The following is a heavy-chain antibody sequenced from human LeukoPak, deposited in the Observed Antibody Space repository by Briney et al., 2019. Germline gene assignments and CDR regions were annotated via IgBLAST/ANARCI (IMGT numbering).Heavy chain of an antibody. CDR3: XXXXXXXXXXXXXXXXALMTNNWFDP. CDR1: GFTFSSYA. J-gene: IGHJ5*02. CDR2: ISGSGGST. Sequence: PGGSLRLSCAASGFTFSSYAMSWVRQAPGKGLEWVSAISGSGGSTYYADSVKGRFTISRDNSKNTLYLQMNSLRAEDTAVYYCXXXXXXXXXXXXXXXXALMTNNWFDPWGQGTLVTVSS. V-gene: IGHV3-23*01.